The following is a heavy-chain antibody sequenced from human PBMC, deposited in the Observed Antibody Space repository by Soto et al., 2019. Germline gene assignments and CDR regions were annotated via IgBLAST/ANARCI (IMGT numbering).Heavy chain of an antibody. CDR3: APALGCRSTPCPLDY. V-gene: IGHV1-69*01. CDR1: GGTFGSYA. J-gene: IGHJ4*02. Sequence: QVQLVQSGAEVKKPGSSVKVSCKASGGTFGSYAFSWVRQAPGQGLEWMGGIIPVSGAAHYAQKFQGRVTITAYESTRTAYMELSSLSSQDTAVYYWAPALGCRSTPCPLDYWGQGTRVIVSS. D-gene: IGHD2-2*01. CDR2: IIPVSGAA.